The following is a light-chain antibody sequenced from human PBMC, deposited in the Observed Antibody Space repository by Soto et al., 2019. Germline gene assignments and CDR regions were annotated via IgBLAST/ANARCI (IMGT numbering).Light chain of an antibody. CDR3: QQYGSSSFA. J-gene: IGKJ3*01. V-gene: IGKV3-20*01. CDR2: GAF. CDR1: QSISSTY. Sequence: EIVLTQSPGTLSVSPGERATLFCRAWQSISSTYLAWYQKKPGQAPRLLLYGAFNRATGIPDRFSGSGSGTDFTLTISRLEPEDCAFYYCQQYGSSSFAFGPGTKVEIK.